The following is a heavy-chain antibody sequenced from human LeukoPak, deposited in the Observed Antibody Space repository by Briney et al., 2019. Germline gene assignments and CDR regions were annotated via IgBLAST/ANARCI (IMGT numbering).Heavy chain of an antibody. CDR2: INSDGSST. CDR3: ARGEYDFWSGYLYYYYGMDV. D-gene: IGHD3-3*01. Sequence: GGSLRLSCAASGFTFSSYWMHWVRQAPGKGLVWVSRINSDGSSTSYADSVKGRFTISRDNAKNTLYLQMNSLRAEDTAVYYCARGEYDFWSGYLYYYYGMDVWGQGTTVTVSS. V-gene: IGHV3-74*01. CDR1: GFTFSSYW. J-gene: IGHJ6*02.